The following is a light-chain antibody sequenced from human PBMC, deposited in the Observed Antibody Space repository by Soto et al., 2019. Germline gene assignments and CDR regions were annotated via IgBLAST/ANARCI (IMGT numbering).Light chain of an antibody. CDR3: QQRSNWPPEIT. J-gene: IGKJ5*01. V-gene: IGKV3-11*01. Sequence: EIVLTQSPATLSLSPGERATISCRASQIISTYLAWYQQKPGQAPRLLIYDASSSATGIPARFSGSGSGTDFTLTISSLEPEDFAVYYCQQRSNWPPEITFGQGTRLEIK. CDR2: DAS. CDR1: QIISTY.